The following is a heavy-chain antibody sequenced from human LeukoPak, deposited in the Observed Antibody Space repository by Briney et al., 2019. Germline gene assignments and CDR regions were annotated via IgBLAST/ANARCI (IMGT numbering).Heavy chain of an antibody. D-gene: IGHD2-21*02. CDR2: IQNDGSNK. J-gene: IGHJ4*02. CDR3: AKDRIVLVTATFDY. CDR1: GFTFSLYG. Sequence: QTGGSLRLSCAASGFTFSLYGIHWVRQAPGKGLEWVAFIQNDGSNKYYADSAKGRFTISRDNSKNTLYLQMNSLRPDDTAMYYCAKDRIVLVTATFDYWGQGTLVTVSS. V-gene: IGHV3-30*02.